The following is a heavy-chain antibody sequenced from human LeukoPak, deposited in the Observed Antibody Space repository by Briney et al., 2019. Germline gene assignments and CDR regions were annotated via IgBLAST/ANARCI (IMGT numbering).Heavy chain of an antibody. CDR1: GFTFSSYG. Sequence: GGSLRLSCAASGFTFSSYGMHWVRQAPGKGLEWVAVIWYDGSNKYYADSVKGRLTISRDNTKNSLYLQMNSLRAEDTAVFYCARDQYDTWSRRGNFDSWGQGTLVIVSS. CDR3: ARDQYDTWSRRGNFDS. D-gene: IGHD3-3*01. CDR2: IWYDGSNK. V-gene: IGHV3-33*01. J-gene: IGHJ4*02.